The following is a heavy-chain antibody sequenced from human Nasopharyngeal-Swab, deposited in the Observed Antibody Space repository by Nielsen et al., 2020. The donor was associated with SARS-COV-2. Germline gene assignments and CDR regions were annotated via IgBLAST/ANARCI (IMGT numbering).Heavy chain of an antibody. V-gene: IGHV3-48*04. CDR1: GFTISSNG. D-gene: IGHD3-16*01. J-gene: IGHJ3*01. CDR3: ARDLTWNSLDL. CDR2: ISSSSSTS. Sequence: GASLNISCAASGFTISSNGMNWVRQAPGKGLEWVAYISSSSSTSYYADSVKGRFTISRDDARNMLFLQMNSLRVEDTAVYYCARDLTWNSLDLWGQGTMVTVSS.